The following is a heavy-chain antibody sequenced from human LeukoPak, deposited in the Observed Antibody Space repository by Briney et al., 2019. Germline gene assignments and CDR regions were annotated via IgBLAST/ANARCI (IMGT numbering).Heavy chain of an antibody. D-gene: IGHD3-9*01. CDR2: IYYGENT. Sequence: PSETLSLTCTVSGGSISSSSYYWGWIRQPPGKGLEWIGSIYYGENTYYNPSLKSRVTISIDTSKNQFSLKLSSVTAADTAVYYCARVRRELRYFDWPTPSGYFDYWGQGTLVTVSS. V-gene: IGHV4-39*01. J-gene: IGHJ4*02. CDR1: GGSISSSSYY. CDR3: ARVRRELRYFDWPTPSGYFDY.